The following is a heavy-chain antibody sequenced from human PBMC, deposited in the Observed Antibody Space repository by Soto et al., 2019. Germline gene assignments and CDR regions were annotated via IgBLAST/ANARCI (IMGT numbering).Heavy chain of an antibody. J-gene: IGHJ4*02. Sequence: VQLVESGGGLVQPGGSLRLSCAASGFILSTFGINWVRQAPGKGLEWVSSISYSISTKYYADSVKGRFTISRDNAKNSLYLQMNSLKVEDTAVYYCATSETGPYGPVSPSLDYWGQGTLVTVSS. CDR1: GFILSTFG. CDR2: ISYSISTK. D-gene: IGHD4-17*01. CDR3: ATSETGPYGPVSPSLDY. V-gene: IGHV3-48*01.